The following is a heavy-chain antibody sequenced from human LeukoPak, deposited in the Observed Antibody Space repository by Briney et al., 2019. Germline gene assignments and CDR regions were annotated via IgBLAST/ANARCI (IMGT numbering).Heavy chain of an antibody. CDR3: ARDQGIAVAGTGDY. Sequence: GGSLRLSCAASGFTFSNAWMSWVRQAPGKGLEWVGRIKSNTDGGARDYAAPVKGRFTISRDDSKNTLYVQMNSLRAEDTAVYYCARDQGIAVAGTGDYWGQGTLVTVSS. V-gene: IGHV3-15*01. D-gene: IGHD6-19*01. CDR1: GFTFSNAW. J-gene: IGHJ4*02. CDR2: IKSNTDGGAR.